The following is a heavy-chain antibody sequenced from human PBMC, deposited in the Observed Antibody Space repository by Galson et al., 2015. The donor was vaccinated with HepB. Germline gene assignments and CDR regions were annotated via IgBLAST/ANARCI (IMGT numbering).Heavy chain of an antibody. J-gene: IGHJ4*02. Sequence: SLRLSCAASGFTFSSYAMHWVRQAPGKGLEWVAVISYDGSNKYYADSVKGRFTISRDNSKNTLYLQMNSLRAEDTAVYYCAREPDYENTMIVVVDDYWGQGTLVTVSS. CDR1: GFTFSSYA. D-gene: IGHD3-22*01. CDR2: ISYDGSNK. V-gene: IGHV3-30-3*01. CDR3: AREPDYENTMIVVVDDY.